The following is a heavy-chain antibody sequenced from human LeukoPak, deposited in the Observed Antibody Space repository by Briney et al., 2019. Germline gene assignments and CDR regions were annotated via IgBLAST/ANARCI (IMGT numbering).Heavy chain of an antibody. D-gene: IGHD2-15*01. CDR2: IRRDGTT. Sequence: GGSVRLSCAASGFTVSSYWIHWVRQAPGKGLVWVSLIRRDGTTSFAASVQGRFTISRDNARNTLYLQMNSLAAEDTAVYYCARDAGQATPFDYWGPGTLVTVSS. V-gene: IGHV3-74*01. CDR1: GFTVSSYW. CDR3: ARDAGQATPFDY. J-gene: IGHJ4*02.